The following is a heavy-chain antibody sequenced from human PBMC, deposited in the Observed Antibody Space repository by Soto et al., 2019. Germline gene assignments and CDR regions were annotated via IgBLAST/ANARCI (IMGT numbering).Heavy chain of an antibody. J-gene: IGHJ4*02. V-gene: IGHV3-48*03. D-gene: IGHD3-22*01. Sequence: EVQLVESGGGLVQPGGSLRLSCAASGFTFSSYEMNWVRQAPGQGLEWVSYISSSGSTIYYADSVKGRFTISRDNAKNSLYLQMNSLRAEDTAVYYCARVRDSSGYYCLDYWGQGTLVTVSS. CDR2: ISSSGSTI. CDR1: GFTFSSYE. CDR3: ARVRDSSGYYCLDY.